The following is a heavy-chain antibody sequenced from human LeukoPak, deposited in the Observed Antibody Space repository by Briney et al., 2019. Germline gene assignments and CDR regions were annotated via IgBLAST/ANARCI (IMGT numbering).Heavy chain of an antibody. CDR1: GYIFSNYW. CDR3: AKFQMYDVFDI. Sequence: GESLKISCKGFGYIFSNYWINWGRQMPGKGLEWMGRIDPSDSSIDYSPSFQGHVTISADKSINTAYVQWSSLKASDTAMYYCAKFQMYDVFDIWGQGTMVTVSS. V-gene: IGHV5-10-1*01. D-gene: IGHD2-21*01. CDR2: IDPSDSSI. J-gene: IGHJ3*02.